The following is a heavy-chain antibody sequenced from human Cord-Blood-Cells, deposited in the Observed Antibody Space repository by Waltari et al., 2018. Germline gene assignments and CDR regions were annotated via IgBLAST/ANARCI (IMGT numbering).Heavy chain of an antibody. V-gene: IGHV1-69*01. CDR3: ARGYCSGGSCYFDY. CDR1: AGTFSSYA. CDR2: IIPIFGTA. D-gene: IGHD2-15*01. Sequence: QVQLVQSGAEVKKPGSSVKVSCKASAGTFSSYAISWVRQAPGQGLEWMGGIIPIFGTANYAQKFQGRVTITADESTSTAYMELSSLRSEDTAVYYCARGYCSGGSCYFDYWGQGTLVTVSS. J-gene: IGHJ4*02.